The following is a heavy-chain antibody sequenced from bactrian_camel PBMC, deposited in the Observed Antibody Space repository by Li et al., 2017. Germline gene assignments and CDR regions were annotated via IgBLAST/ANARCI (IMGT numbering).Heavy chain of an antibody. J-gene: IGHJ4*01. Sequence: HVQLVESGGGSVQAGGSLRLSCTVSASPFGGSSDMGWYRQPPGKAREGVAGIDSDGRITYAESVKGRFTASKDNANNTQYLQMDTLKPEDTAMYYCATRARFLYAGRWCDWSGGVEFNSWGQGTQVTVS. CDR2: IDSDGRI. CDR1: ASPFGGSSD. CDR3: ATRARFLYAGRWCDWSGGVEFNS. V-gene: IGHV3S55*01. D-gene: IGHD6*01.